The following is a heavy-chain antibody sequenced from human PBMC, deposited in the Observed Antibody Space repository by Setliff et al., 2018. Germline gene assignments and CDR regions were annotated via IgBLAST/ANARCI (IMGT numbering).Heavy chain of an antibody. CDR1: GFTFDSHA. D-gene: IGHD6-19*01. CDR2: ISGYGSRT. Sequence: PGGSLRLSCAASGFTFDSHAMAWVRQAPGKGLEWVSGISGYGSRTYYADSVKGRSTISRDNSQNTMYLQMNSLRAEDTAVYYCIRDTSGRDAFDIWGQGTMVTVSS. J-gene: IGHJ3*02. V-gene: IGHV3-23*01. CDR3: IRDTSGRDAFDI.